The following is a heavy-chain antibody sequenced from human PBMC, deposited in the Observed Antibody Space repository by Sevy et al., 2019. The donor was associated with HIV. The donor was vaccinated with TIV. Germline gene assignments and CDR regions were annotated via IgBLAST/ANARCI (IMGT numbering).Heavy chain of an antibody. D-gene: IGHD3-10*01. CDR3: ARHYYGSGSYYFYYYMDV. CDR1: GGSISSSSYY. J-gene: IGHJ6*03. V-gene: IGHV4-39*01. Sequence: SETLSLTCTVSGGSISSSSYYWGWIRQPPGKGLEWIGSIYYSGSPYYNPSLKSRVTISVDTSKNQFSLKLSSVTAADTDVYYCARHYYGSGSYYFYYYMDVWGKGTTVTVSS. CDR2: IYYSGSP.